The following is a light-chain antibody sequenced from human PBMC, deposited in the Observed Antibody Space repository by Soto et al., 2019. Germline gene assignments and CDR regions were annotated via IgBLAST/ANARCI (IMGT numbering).Light chain of an antibody. CDR3: QQSYRAPLT. J-gene: IGKJ4*01. CDR1: QSISSY. V-gene: IGKV1-39*01. CDR2: AAY. Sequence: DIPMTPPPSSLSASVGDRVTITCRASQSISSYLNWYQQKPGKAPNLLIYAAYSLQSGVPSRFSGSRSGTYFTLTISSLQPEDFATYYCQQSYRAPLTYGGGTKVEIK.